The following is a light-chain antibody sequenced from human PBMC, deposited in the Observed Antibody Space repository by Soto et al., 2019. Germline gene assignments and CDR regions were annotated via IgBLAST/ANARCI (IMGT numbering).Light chain of an antibody. CDR1: QSVGTY. J-gene: IGKJ2*01. V-gene: IGKV3-11*01. CDR3: QQRYNWPNT. CDR2: DAS. Sequence: EIVMTQSPATLSLSPGERATLSCRASQSVGTYLAWYQHNPGLAPRLLIYDASNRATGIPARFSGSGSGTDFTLTISSPEPEDFAVYYGQQRYNWPNTFGQGTKLEIK.